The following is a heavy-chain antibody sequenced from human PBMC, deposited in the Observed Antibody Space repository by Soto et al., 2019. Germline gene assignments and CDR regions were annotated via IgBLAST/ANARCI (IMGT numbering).Heavy chain of an antibody. J-gene: IGHJ4*02. CDR3: SKGSSEYSASVDH. CDR1: GFSFSSYA. CDR2: ISARGVSS. Sequence: EVQLLESGGDLVQPGGSLRLACAASGFSFSSYAMVWVRQAPGKGVKWVSVISARGVSSYVADSVKGRFTISRDNSKKVLSLEMNSLRAEDAGTYFCSKGSSEYSASVDHLGQGTLVHVSS. V-gene: IGHV3-23*01. D-gene: IGHD5-12*01.